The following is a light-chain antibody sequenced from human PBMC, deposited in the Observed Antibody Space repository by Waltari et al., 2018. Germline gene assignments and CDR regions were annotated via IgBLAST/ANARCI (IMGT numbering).Light chain of an antibody. CDR1: SSNIRAGYD. CDR2: GNS. Sequence: QSVLTQPPSVSGAPGQRVPISCTGSSSNIRAGYDVPWYQQLPGTAPKLLIYGNSNRPSGVPDRFSGSKSGTSASLAITGLQAEDEADYYCQSYDSSLSGGVFGGGTKLTVL. J-gene: IGLJ2*01. V-gene: IGLV1-40*01. CDR3: QSYDSSLSGGV.